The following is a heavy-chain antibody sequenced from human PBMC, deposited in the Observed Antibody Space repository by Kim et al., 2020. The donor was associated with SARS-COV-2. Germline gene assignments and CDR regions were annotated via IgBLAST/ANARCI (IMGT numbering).Heavy chain of an antibody. V-gene: IGHV3-33*06. CDR3: AKDPTDIVVVPAAMGTSWYFDL. Sequence: GGSLRLSCAASGFTFSSYGMHWVRQAPGKGLEWVAVIWYDGSNKYYADSVKGRFTISRDNSKNTLYLQMNSLRAEDTAVYYCAKDPTDIVVVPAAMGTSWYFDLWGRGTLVTVSS. CDR1: GFTFSSYG. D-gene: IGHD2-2*01. CDR2: IWYDGSNK. J-gene: IGHJ2*01.